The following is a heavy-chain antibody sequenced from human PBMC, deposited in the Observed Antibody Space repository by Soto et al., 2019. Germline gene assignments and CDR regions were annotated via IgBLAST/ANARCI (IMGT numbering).Heavy chain of an antibody. CDR3: EKPGGSYRPTGMDV. Sequence: PGGSLRLSCAASGFTFSSYAMSWVRQAPGKGLEWVSAISGSGGSTYYADSVKGRFTISRDNSKNTLYLQMNSLRAEDTAVYYCEKPGGSYRPTGMDVWGQGTTVTVSS. CDR1: GFTFSSYA. J-gene: IGHJ6*02. CDR2: ISGSGGST. D-gene: IGHD3-16*01. V-gene: IGHV3-23*01.